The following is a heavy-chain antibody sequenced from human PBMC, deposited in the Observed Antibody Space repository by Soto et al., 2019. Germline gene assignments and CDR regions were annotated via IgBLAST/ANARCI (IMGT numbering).Heavy chain of an antibody. V-gene: IGHV4-31*03. CDR2: IYYSGST. Sequence: QVQLQESGPGLVKPSQTLSLTCTVSGGSISSGGYYWSWIRQHPGKGLEWIGYIYYSGSTYYNPSLKRRVTISVDTSKNQCSLKLSSVTAADTAVYYRAMGGLAVAGQFDLWGRGTLVTVSS. J-gene: IGHJ2*01. CDR3: AMGGLAVAGQFDL. CDR1: GGSISSGGYY. D-gene: IGHD6-19*01.